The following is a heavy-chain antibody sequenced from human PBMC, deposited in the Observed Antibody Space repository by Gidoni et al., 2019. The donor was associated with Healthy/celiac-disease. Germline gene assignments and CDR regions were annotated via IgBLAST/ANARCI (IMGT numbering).Heavy chain of an antibody. V-gene: IGHV4-34*01. J-gene: IGHJ6*03. Sequence: QVQLQQWGAGLLKPSETLSLTCAVYGGSFSGYSWSWIRQPPGKGLEWIGEINHSGSTNYNPSLKSRVTISVDTSKNQFSLKLSSVTAADTAVYYCARGAPYCSGGSCRYYYYYMDVWGKGTTVTVSS. CDR3: ARGAPYCSGGSCRYYYYYMDV. CDR1: GGSFSGYS. CDR2: INHSGST. D-gene: IGHD2-15*01.